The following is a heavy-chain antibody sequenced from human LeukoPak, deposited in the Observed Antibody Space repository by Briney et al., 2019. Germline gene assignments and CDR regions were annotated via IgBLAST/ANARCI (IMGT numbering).Heavy chain of an antibody. J-gene: IGHJ4*02. CDR1: GFTFSTYT. V-gene: IGHV3-21*01. Sequence: TGGSLRLSCAASGFTFSTYTMNWVRQAPGKGLEWVPFISSSSSYIYYADSVKGRFTISRDNANNSLYLQMNSLRAEDTAVYYCARVGAGLSFDYWGQGTLVTVSS. D-gene: IGHD6-19*01. CDR3: ARVGAGLSFDY. CDR2: ISSSSSYI.